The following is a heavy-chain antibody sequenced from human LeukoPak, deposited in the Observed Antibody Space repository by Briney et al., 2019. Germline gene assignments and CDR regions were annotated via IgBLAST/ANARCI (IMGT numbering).Heavy chain of an antibody. CDR2: ISYDGSNK. D-gene: IGHD3-10*01. CDR3: AKELLWFGTSGGGFDY. J-gene: IGHJ4*02. CDR1: GFTFSSYA. V-gene: IGHV3-30*04. Sequence: PGGSLRLSCAASGFTFSSYAMHWVRQAPGKGLEWVAVISYDGSNKYYADSVKGRFTISRDNSKNTLYLQMNSLRAEDTAVYYCAKELLWFGTSGGGFDYWGRGTLVTVSS.